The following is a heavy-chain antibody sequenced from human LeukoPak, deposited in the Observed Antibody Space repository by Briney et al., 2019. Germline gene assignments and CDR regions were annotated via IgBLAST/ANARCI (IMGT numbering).Heavy chain of an antibody. CDR2: INPNSGGT. V-gene: IGHV1-2*06. CDR3: ARDVGILNFDY. D-gene: IGHD1-14*01. CDR1: GYTFTGYY. J-gene: IGHJ4*02. Sequence: ASVTVSCKASGYTFTGYYMHWVRQAPEQGLEWMGRINPNSGGTNYAQKFQGRVTMTRDTSISTAYMELSRLRSDDTAVYYCARDVGILNFDYWGQGTLVTVSS.